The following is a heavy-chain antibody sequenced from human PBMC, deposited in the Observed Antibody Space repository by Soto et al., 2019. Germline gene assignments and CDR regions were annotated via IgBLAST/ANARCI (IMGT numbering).Heavy chain of an antibody. CDR3: ASRYDYVWGSSGMDV. Sequence: GGSLRLSCAASGFTFSSYAMSWVRQAPGKGLEWVSAISGSGGSTYYADSVKGRFTISRDNSKNTLYLQMNSLRAEDTAVYYCASRYDYVWGSSGMDVWGQGTTVTVSS. V-gene: IGHV3-23*01. J-gene: IGHJ6*02. CDR2: ISGSGGST. D-gene: IGHD3-16*01. CDR1: GFTFSSYA.